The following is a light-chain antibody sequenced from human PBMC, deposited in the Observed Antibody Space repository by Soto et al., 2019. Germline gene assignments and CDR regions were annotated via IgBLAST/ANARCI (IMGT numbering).Light chain of an antibody. V-gene: IGKV3-15*01. CDR3: QQYNNWPIT. CDR2: GAS. J-gene: IGKJ3*01. Sequence: EIVMTQSPATLSVSPGERATLSCRASQSVSSNLAWSQQEPGRAPRLLIYGASTRATGIPARFSGSGSGTEFTLTISSLQSEDFAVYYCQQYNNWPITFGPGTKVDIK. CDR1: QSVSSN.